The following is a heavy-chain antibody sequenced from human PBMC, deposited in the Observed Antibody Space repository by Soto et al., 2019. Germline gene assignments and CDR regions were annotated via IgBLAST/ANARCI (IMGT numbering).Heavy chain of an antibody. D-gene: IGHD5-18*01. Sequence: LRLSCAASGFAFSSYAISWVRQAPWKGLEWVSAISDSGGSTYYADSVKGRFTISRDNSKNTLYLQMNSLRAEDTAVYYCANRDTSMVTRYYYGMDVWGQGTTVTVSS. CDR2: ISDSGGST. V-gene: IGHV3-23*01. J-gene: IGHJ6*02. CDR3: ANRDTSMVTRYYYGMDV. CDR1: GFAFSSYA.